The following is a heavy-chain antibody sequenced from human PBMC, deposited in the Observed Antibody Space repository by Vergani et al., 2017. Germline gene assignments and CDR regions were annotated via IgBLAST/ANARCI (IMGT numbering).Heavy chain of an antibody. D-gene: IGHD6-13*01. J-gene: IGHJ1*01. CDR3: AGGYSSSWYLRYFQH. CDR2: IYYSGST. CDR1: GGSISSSSYY. Sequence: QVQLQESGPGLVKPSETLSLTCTVSGGSISSSSYYWGWIRQPPGKGLEWIGSIYYSGSTYYNPSLKSRVTISVDTSKNQFSLKLSSVTAADTAVYYCAGGYSSSWYLRYFQHWGQGTLVTVSS. V-gene: IGHV4-39*01.